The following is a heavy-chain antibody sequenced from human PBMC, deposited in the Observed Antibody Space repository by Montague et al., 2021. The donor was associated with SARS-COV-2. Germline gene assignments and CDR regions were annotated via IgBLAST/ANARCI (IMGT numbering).Heavy chain of an antibody. J-gene: IGHJ6*02. CDR1: GGSISSSSYY. CDR2: IHYSGST. Sequence: SETLSLTCAVSGGSISSSSYYWGWIRQPPGKGLERIGSIHYSGSTYYNPSLKSRVSISVDTSKNQFSLKLSSVTAADTAVYYCARSWDTVYYYYGMDVWGQGTTVTVSS. CDR3: ARSWDTVYYYYGMDV. D-gene: IGHD1-26*01. V-gene: IGHV4-39*01.